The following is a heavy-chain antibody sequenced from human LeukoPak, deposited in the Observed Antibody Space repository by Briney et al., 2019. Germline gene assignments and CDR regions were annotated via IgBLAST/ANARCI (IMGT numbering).Heavy chain of an antibody. D-gene: IGHD1-26*01. CDR1: GFTFSDYY. Sequence: GGSLRLSCAASGFTFSDYYMSWIRQAPGKGLEWVSYISSSGSTIYYADSEKGRFTISRDNSKNTLYLQMNSLRAEDTAVYYCARGGGSYYELREFDYWGQGTLVTVSS. V-gene: IGHV3-11*04. CDR3: ARGGGSYYELREFDY. CDR2: ISSSGSTI. J-gene: IGHJ4*02.